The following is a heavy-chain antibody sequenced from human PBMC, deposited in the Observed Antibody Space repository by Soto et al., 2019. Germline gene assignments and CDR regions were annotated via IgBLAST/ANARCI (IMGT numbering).Heavy chain of an antibody. J-gene: IGHJ5*01. CDR3: AKLTYPSDSTGYYYERVSGWIDS. Sequence: EVQLLESGGGLIQPGGSLRLSCAASGFMFSSYAMSWVRQAPGKGLEWVSSISASGGTANLADSVEGRCTISRDNSKSTLYLQXNSLRAEDTAVYYCAKLTYPSDSTGYYYERVSGWIDSWGQGTLVTVSS. D-gene: IGHD3-22*01. CDR2: ISASGGTA. V-gene: IGHV3-23*01. CDR1: GFMFSSYA.